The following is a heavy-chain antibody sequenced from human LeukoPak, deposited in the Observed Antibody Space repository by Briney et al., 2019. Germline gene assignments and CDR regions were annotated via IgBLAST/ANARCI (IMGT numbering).Heavy chain of an antibody. D-gene: IGHD3-22*01. J-gene: IGHJ4*02. CDR3: AREAYDSSGLGTYYFDY. Sequence: RASVKVSCKASGYTFTSYGISWVRQAPGQGLEWMGWISAYNGNTNYAQKLQGRVTMTTDTSTSTAYMELRSLRSDDTAVYYCAREAYDSSGLGTYYFDYWGQGTLVTVSS. CDR2: ISAYNGNT. V-gene: IGHV1-18*01. CDR1: GYTFTSYG.